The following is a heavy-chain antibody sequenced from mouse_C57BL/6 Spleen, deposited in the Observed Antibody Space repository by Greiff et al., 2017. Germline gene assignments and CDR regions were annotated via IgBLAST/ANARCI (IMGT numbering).Heavy chain of an antibody. CDR2: FYPGSGSI. Sequence: VQLQQSGAELVKPGASVKLSCKASGYTFTEYSIHWVKQRSGQGLEWIGRFYPGSGSIKYNEKFKDKATLTADKSYRTVYMELSRLTSKDSAVYFCARHEGYYGNSLWAMDYWGQGTSVTVSS. CDR1: GYTFTEYS. J-gene: IGHJ4*01. CDR3: ARHEGYYGNSLWAMDY. V-gene: IGHV1-62-2*01. D-gene: IGHD1-1*01.